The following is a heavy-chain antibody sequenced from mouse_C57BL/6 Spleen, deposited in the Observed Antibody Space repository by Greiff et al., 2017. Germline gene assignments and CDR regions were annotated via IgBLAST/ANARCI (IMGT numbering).Heavy chain of an antibody. V-gene: IGHV1-50*01. J-gene: IGHJ1*03. D-gene: IGHD1-1*01. CDR1: GYTFTSYW. Sequence: QVQLQQPGAELVQPGASVKLSCKASGYTFTSYWMQWVKQRPGQGLEWIGEIDPSDSYTNYNQKFTGKATLTVDTSSSTAYMQLSSLTSEDSAVYYCARSVYYGSSSYWYFDVWGTGTTVTVSS. CDR2: IDPSDSYT. CDR3: ARSVYYGSSSYWYFDV.